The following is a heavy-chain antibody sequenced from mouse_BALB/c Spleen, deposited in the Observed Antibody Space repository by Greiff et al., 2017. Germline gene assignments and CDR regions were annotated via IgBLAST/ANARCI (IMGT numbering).Heavy chain of an antibody. CDR1: GFSLTSYG. V-gene: IGHV2-2*02. D-gene: IGHD4-1*01. CDR2: IWSGGST. Sequence: VMLVESGPGLVQPSQSLSITCTVSGFSLTSYGVHWVRQSPGKGLEWLGVIWSGGSTDYNAAFISRLSISKDNSKSQVFFKMNSLQANDTAMYYCARHGNWDEGDYWGQGTTLTVSS. CDR3: ARHGNWDEGDY. J-gene: IGHJ2*01.